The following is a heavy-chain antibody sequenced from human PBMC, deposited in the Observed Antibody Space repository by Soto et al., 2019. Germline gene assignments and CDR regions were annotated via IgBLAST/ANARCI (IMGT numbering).Heavy chain of an antibody. CDR3: ARVAAARVGYGMDV. J-gene: IGHJ6*02. CDR2: TNPNSGAT. D-gene: IGHD6-13*01. V-gene: IGHV1-2*02. Sequence: QVQLVQSGAEVKKPGPSVRASSRPSESPLTGSLMTWVRQAPGQGLGWMGWTNPNSGATNYAQKFQGRVTMTRDTSISTAYMELSRLRSDDTAVYYCARVAAARVGYGMDVWGQGTTVTVSS. CDR1: ESPLTGSL.